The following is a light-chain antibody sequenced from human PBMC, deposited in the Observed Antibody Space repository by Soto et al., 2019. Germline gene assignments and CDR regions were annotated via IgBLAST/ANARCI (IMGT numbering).Light chain of an antibody. CDR1: FSDVGGYDY. CDR2: EVT. Sequence: QSVLTQPASVYGSPGQSIAISCTGTFSDVGGYDYVSWYQQHPDKAPKLMIYEVTKRPSGVSNRFSGSKSGNTASLTISGLQPEDEADYYCSSHTSGSTRVFGSGTKLTVL. J-gene: IGLJ1*01. V-gene: IGLV2-14*01. CDR3: SSHTSGSTRV.